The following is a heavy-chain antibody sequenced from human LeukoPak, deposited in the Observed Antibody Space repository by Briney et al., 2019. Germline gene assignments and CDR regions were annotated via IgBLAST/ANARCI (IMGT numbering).Heavy chain of an antibody. CDR2: AFVGGDT. CDR1: GLDVSSTY. CDR3: ARDQLDH. V-gene: IGHV3-53*01. Sequence: GGSLSRYCASSGLDVSSTYMSWIRQAPGKGLEWVSTAFVGGDTYYAASVKGRFTLSKDSSRNTMFLQMHGLRPEDTAVYYCARDQLDHWGQGTLVAVSP. J-gene: IGHJ4*02. D-gene: IGHD5-24*01.